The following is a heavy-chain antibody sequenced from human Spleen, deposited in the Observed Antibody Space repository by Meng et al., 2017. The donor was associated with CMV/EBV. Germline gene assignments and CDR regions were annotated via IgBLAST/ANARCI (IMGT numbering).Heavy chain of an antibody. CDR2: IYWNDDK. D-gene: IGHD2-2*01. J-gene: IGHJ4*02. V-gene: IGHV2-5*01. CDR3: ARYCSSTSCYLGDY. Sequence: SGPTLVKPTQPLTLTCTFSGFSLSTSGVGVGWIRQPPGKALEWLALIYWNDDKRYSPSLKSRLTITKDTSKNQVVLTMTNMDPVDTATYYCARYCSSTSCYLGDYWGQGTLVTVSS. CDR1: GFSLSTSGVG.